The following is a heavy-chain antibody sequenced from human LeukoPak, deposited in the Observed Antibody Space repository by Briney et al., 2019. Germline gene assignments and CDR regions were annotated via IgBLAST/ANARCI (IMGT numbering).Heavy chain of an antibody. J-gene: IGHJ4*02. CDR2: INPSGGST. V-gene: IGHV1-46*01. CDR1: GYTFTSYY. D-gene: IGHD3-22*01. CDR3: AREGSEDSSGYFFDY. Sequence: ASVKVSCKASGYTFTSYYMHWVRQAPGQGPEWMGIINPSGGSTSYAQKFQGRVTMTRDTSTSTVYMELSSLRSEDTAVYYCAREGSEDSSGYFFDYWGQGTLVTVSS.